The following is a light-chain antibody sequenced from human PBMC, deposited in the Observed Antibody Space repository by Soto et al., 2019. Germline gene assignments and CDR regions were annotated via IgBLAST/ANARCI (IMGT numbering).Light chain of an antibody. CDR2: DVS. Sequence: TSSDVRGNKYVSWYQHYPGKAPKLMISDVSNRPSGISNRFSGSKSGDTASLTISGLQAEDEADYYCSAFTATTYTFGTGTKVTAL. CDR3: SAFTATTYT. CDR1: SSDVRGNKY. V-gene: IGLV2-14*03. J-gene: IGLJ1*01.